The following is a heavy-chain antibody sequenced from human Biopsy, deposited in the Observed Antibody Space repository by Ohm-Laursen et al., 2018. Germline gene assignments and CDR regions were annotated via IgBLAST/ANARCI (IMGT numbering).Heavy chain of an antibody. J-gene: IGHJ2*01. CDR2: IYYSGTT. V-gene: IGHV4-31*01. CDR1: GSSVSSGGFY. CDR3: ASRPYGGTRYWYFDL. D-gene: IGHD4-23*01. Sequence: TLSLTCSVSGSSVSSGGFYWSWIRQHPGKGLEWIGYIYYSGTTYYNPSLKSLVTISVDTSKNQFSLKLNSVTAADTAVYYCASRPYGGTRYWYFDLWGRGTLVTVSS.